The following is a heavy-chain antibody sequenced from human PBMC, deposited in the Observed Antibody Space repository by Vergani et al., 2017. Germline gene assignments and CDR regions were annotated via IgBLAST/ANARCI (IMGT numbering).Heavy chain of an antibody. Sequence: EVQLVESGGVVVQPGGSLRLSCAASGFTFDDYTMHWVRQAPGKGLEWVSLISWDGGSTYYADSVKGRFTISRDNSKNSLYLQTNSLRVEDTALYYCTRDVADTHSSIWPLNYHYFMDVWGEGTTVTVSS. CDR3: TRDVADTHSSIWPLNYHYFMDV. V-gene: IGHV3-43*01. J-gene: IGHJ6*03. CDR2: ISWDGGST. D-gene: IGHD6-13*01. CDR1: GFTFDDYT.